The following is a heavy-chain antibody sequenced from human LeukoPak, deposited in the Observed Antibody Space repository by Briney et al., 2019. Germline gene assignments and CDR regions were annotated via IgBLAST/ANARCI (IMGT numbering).Heavy chain of an antibody. J-gene: IGHJ4*02. D-gene: IGHD1-26*01. CDR2: ISAYNGNT. Sequence: ASVKVSCKASGYTFTSYGISWVRRAPGQGLESMGWISAYNGNTNYAQKLQGRVTMTTDTSTSTAYMGLRSLRSDDTAVYYCARDAHKWELPDYWGQGTLVTVSS. CDR3: ARDAHKWELPDY. CDR1: GYTFTSYG. V-gene: IGHV1-18*01.